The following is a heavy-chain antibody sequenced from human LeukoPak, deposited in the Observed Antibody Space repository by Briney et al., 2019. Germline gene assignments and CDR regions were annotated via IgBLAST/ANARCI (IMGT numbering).Heavy chain of an antibody. Sequence: GASVKVSCKASGGTFSSYAISWVRQAPGKGLEWMGRIIPIFGTANYAQKFQGRVTITTDESTSTAYMELSSLRSEDTAVYYCARDLRSWYDILTGYDYYYYMDVWGKGTTVTVSS. CDR2: IIPIFGTA. J-gene: IGHJ6*03. V-gene: IGHV1-69*05. CDR3: ARDLRSWYDILTGYDYYYYMDV. CDR1: GGTFSSYA. D-gene: IGHD3-9*01.